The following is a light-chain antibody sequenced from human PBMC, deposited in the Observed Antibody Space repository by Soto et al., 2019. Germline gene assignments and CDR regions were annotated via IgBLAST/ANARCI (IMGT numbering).Light chain of an antibody. Sequence: QSALTQPASVSGCPGQSITISCTGTSSDVGGYNYVSWYQQHPGKAPKLMIYDVNNRPSGVSNRFSGSKSGNTASLTISGLQAEDEADYYCSSYTGSSTYVVFGGGTKVTVL. CDR2: DVN. CDR1: SSDVGGYNY. CDR3: SSYTGSSTYVV. J-gene: IGLJ2*01. V-gene: IGLV2-14*01.